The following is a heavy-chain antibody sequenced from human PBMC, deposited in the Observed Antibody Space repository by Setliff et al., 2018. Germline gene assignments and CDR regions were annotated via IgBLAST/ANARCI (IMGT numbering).Heavy chain of an antibody. J-gene: IGHJ4*02. CDR2: VYYSGDT. CDR3: ARLPPLHTPMALTFDY. Sequence: SETLSLTCTVSGGSFTPYYWSWIRQPPGKGLEWIGYVYYSGDTNYNPSLKSRVTISVDTSKNQFSLELRSVTAADTAVYYCARLPPLHTPMALTFDYWGQGTLVTVSS. V-gene: IGHV4-59*08. D-gene: IGHD5-18*01. CDR1: GGSFTPYY.